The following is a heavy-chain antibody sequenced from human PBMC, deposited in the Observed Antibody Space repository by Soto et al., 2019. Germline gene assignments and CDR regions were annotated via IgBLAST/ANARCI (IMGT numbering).Heavy chain of an antibody. Sequence: QVQLQESGPGLVKPSQTLSLTCTVSGGSINSGGYYWSWIRQHPGKGLEWIGHIYNSGSTYYNSSLKSRVTISVDTYKNQFSLKLSSVTAADTAVYYCARGYSYGQYWVQGTLVTVSS. CDR2: IYNSGST. CDR3: ARGYSYGQY. D-gene: IGHD5-18*01. V-gene: IGHV4-31*03. J-gene: IGHJ4*02. CDR1: GGSINSGGYY.